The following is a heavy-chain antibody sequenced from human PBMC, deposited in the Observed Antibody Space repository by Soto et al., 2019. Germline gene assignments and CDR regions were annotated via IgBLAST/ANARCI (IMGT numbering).Heavy chain of an antibody. J-gene: IGHJ4*02. CDR3: ANDIVVVPAAKMMVDY. CDR2: ISGSGGST. CDR1: GFTFSSYA. Sequence: PGXSLRLSCAASGFTFSSYAMSWFRQAPVKGLEWVSAISGSGGSTYYADSVKGRFTISRDNSKNTLYLQMNSLRAEDTAVYYCANDIVVVPAAKMMVDYWGQGTLVTVSS. D-gene: IGHD2-2*01. V-gene: IGHV3-23*01.